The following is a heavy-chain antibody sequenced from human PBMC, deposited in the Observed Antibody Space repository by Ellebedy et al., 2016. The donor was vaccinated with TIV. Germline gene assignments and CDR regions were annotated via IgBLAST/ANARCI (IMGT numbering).Heavy chain of an antibody. CDR3: ARESNVIMSGLHRGALDI. J-gene: IGHJ3*02. CDR2: IHPGGVYT. CDR1: GDTLTNHY. V-gene: IGHV1-46*01. Sequence: ASVKVSCKASGDTLTNHYVHWVRQAPGQGPEWMGVIHPGGVYTDFAQKLQGRLTLTRDTSTSTVYMELTSLQSEDTAVYYCARESNVIMSGLHRGALDIWGEGTKVSVSS. D-gene: IGHD3-3*01.